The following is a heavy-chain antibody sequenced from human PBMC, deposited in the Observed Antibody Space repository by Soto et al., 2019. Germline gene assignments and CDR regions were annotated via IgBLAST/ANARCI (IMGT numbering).Heavy chain of an antibody. V-gene: IGHV3-30-3*01. CDR3: AREVSGSDGMKIFDY. CDR2: VSYDGSQK. D-gene: IGHD3-10*01. J-gene: IGHJ4*02. Sequence: PGGSLRLSCAASGFTFGSYAVHWVRQAPGEGLEWVAIVSYDGSQKNYADSVRGRFTISRDNSKNTLFLQMESLRAEDTSMYYCAREVSGSDGMKIFDYWGQGTLVTVSS. CDR1: GFTFGSYA.